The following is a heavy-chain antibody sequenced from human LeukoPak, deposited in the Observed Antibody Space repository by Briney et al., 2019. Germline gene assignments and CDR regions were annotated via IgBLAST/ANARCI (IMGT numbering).Heavy chain of an antibody. J-gene: IGHJ6*03. D-gene: IGHD6-13*01. CDR3: ARGSIAAAGSSKGYMDV. CDR2: ISYDGSNK. V-gene: IGHV3-30*03. CDR1: GFTFSSYS. Sequence: GGSLRLSCAASGFTFSSYSMNWVRLAPGKGLEWVAIISYDGSNKYYADSVKGRFTISRDNSKTTLYLQMNSLRAEDTAVYYCARGSIAAAGSSKGYMDVWGKGTTVTVSS.